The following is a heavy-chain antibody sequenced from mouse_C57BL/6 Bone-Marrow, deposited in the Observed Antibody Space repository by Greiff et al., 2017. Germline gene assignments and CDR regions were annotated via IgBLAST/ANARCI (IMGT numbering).Heavy chain of an antibody. CDR2: ISSGGSYT. J-gene: IGHJ3*01. V-gene: IGHV5-6*01. Sequence: EVQLQESGGDLVKPGGSLKLSCAASGFTFSSYGMSWVRQTPDKRLEWVATISSGGSYTYYPDSVKGRFTISRDNAKNTLYLQMSSLKSEDTAMYYCARLDSSGPFAYGGQGTLVTVSA. D-gene: IGHD3-2*02. CDR1: GFTFSSYG. CDR3: ARLDSSGPFAY.